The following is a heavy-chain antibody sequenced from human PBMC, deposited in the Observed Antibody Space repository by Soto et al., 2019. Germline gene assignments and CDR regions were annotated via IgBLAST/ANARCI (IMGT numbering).Heavy chain of an antibody. CDR2: TYYRSKWLS. CDR1: GDSVSSNDAA. Sequence: QVQLQQSGPGLVKPSETLSLTCAISGDSVSSNDAAWNWIRQSPSRGLEWLGRTYYRSKWLSDYALSVKSRITLNSDTSKNQFSLQLRSVTPEDTAVYFCAREGVVRSYWANAFNVWGQGTMVTVSS. V-gene: IGHV6-1*01. J-gene: IGHJ3*01. D-gene: IGHD1-26*01. CDR3: AREGVVRSYWANAFNV.